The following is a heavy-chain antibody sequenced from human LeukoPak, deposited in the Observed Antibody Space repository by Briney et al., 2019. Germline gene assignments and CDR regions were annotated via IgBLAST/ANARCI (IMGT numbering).Heavy chain of an antibody. CDR1: GGSISSSSYS. CDR2: IYYSGST. CDR3: ARGPTFGGVIGALYYFDY. Sequence: PSETLSLTCTVSGGSISSSSYSWGWIRQPPGKGLEWIGSIYYSGSTNYNPSLKSRVTISVDTSKNQFSLKLSPVTAADTAVYYCARGPTFGGVIGALYYFDYWGQGTLVTVSS. D-gene: IGHD3-16*02. V-gene: IGHV4-39*07. J-gene: IGHJ4*02.